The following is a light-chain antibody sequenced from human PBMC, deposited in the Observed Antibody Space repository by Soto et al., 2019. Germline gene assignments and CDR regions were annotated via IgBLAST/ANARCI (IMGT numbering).Light chain of an antibody. CDR2: YVS. CDR3: SSYTSSSTLVV. CDR1: SSDVGGYSY. J-gene: IGLJ2*01. V-gene: IGLV2-14*03. Sequence: QSALTQPASVSGSPGQSITISCTGTSSDVGGYSYVSWYQQHPGKAPKLMIYYVSNRPSGVSNRFSGSKSGNTASLTISGLQAEDEADYYCSSYTSSSTLVVFGGGTKLIVL.